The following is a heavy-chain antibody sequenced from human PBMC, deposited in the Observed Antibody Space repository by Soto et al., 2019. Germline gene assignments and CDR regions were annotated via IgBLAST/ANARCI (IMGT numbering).Heavy chain of an antibody. CDR3: AKDQGVVAATNFDY. CDR1: GFTFDDYA. V-gene: IGHV3-9*01. CDR2: ISWNSGSI. Sequence: ESGGGLVQPGRSLRLSCAASGFTFDDYAMHWVRQAPGKGLEWVSGISWNSGSIGYADSVKGRFTISRDNAKNSLYLQMNSLRAEDTALYYCAKDQGVVAATNFDYWGQGTLVTVSS. D-gene: IGHD2-15*01. J-gene: IGHJ4*02.